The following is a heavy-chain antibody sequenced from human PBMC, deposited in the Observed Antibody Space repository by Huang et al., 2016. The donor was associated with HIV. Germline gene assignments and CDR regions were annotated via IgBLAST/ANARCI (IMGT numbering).Heavy chain of an antibody. Sequence: QVQLEQWGAGLLKASETLSLTCAVYGGSFSGYYWNWLRQAPGKGLEWVGEINHRGNTNYNPSLKSRVNMSVDTSKGQFSLYLTSLSAADTGTYFCARRYNSRRDYWGRGTLVTVHS. D-gene: IGHD3-22*01. CDR1: GGSFSGYY. V-gene: IGHV4-34*02. CDR2: INHRGNT. J-gene: IGHJ4*02. CDR3: ARRYNSRRDY.